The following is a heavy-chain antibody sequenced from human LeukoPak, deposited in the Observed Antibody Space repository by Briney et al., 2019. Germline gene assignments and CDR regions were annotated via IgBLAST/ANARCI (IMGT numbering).Heavy chain of an antibody. Sequence: GGSLRLSCAASGFTVSSNYMSWVRQAPGKGLEWVSVIYSGGSTYYADSVKGRFTVSRDNSKNTLYLQMNSLRAEDTAVYYCAREGATKYAFDIWGQGTMVTVSS. J-gene: IGHJ3*02. D-gene: IGHD2-2*01. CDR2: IYSGGST. V-gene: IGHV3-53*01. CDR3: AREGATKYAFDI. CDR1: GFTVSSNY.